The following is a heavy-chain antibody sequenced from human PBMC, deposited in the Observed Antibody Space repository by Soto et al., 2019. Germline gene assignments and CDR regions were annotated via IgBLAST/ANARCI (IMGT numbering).Heavy chain of an antibody. Sequence: ASVKVSCKASGYTFTSYGISWVRQAPGQGLEWMGWISAYNGNTNYAQKLQGRVTMTTDTSTSTAYMELRSLRSDDTAVYYCASDNGSPCFPRGYNLFDPWGQGTLVTVSS. D-gene: IGHD3-16*01. CDR2: ISAYNGNT. CDR1: GYTFTSYG. CDR3: ASDNGSPCFPRGYNLFDP. J-gene: IGHJ5*02. V-gene: IGHV1-18*04.